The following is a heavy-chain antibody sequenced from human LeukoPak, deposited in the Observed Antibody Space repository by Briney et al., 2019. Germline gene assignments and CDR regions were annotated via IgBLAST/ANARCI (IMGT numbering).Heavy chain of an antibody. CDR2: INHSGGT. V-gene: IGHV4-39*07. CDR1: GGSLSSGNYF. CDR3: ARGPMIPILRMVRQNWFDP. J-gene: IGHJ5*02. D-gene: IGHD3-10*01. Sequence: SETLSLTCTVSGGSLSSGNYFWGWIRQPPGKGLEWIGEINHSGGTNYNPSLKSRVTISVDTSKTQFSLKLSSVTAADTAVYYCARGPMIPILRMVRQNWFDPWGQGTLVTVSS.